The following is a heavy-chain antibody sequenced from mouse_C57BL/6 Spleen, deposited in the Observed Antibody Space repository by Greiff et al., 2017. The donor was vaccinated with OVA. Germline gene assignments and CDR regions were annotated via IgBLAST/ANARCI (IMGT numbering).Heavy chain of an antibody. V-gene: IGHV1-18*01. CDR1: GYTFTDYN. D-gene: IGHD1-1*01. CDR3: ARGATVVATKGYFDV. J-gene: IGHJ1*03. Sequence: VQLQQSGPELVKPGASVKIPCKASGYTFTDYNMDWVKQSHGKSLEWIGDINPNNGGTIYNQKFKGKATLTVDKSSSTAYMELRSLTSEDTAVYYCARGATVVATKGYFDVWGTGTTVTVSS. CDR2: INPNNGGT.